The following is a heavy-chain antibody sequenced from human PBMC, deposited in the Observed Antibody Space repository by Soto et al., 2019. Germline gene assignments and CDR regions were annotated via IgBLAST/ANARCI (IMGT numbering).Heavy chain of an antibody. CDR3: ARELETRGYSYGDRGSFYN. CDR2: IIPIFGTA. CDR1: GGTFSSYA. J-gene: IGHJ4*02. V-gene: IGHV1-69*01. D-gene: IGHD5-18*01. Sequence: QVQLVQSGAEVKKPGSSVKVSCKASGGTFSSYAISWVRQAPVQGIEWMGGIIPIFGTANYAQKFQGRVTITADESTSTAYMELSSLRSEDTAVYYGARELETRGYSYGDRGSFYNRGQGTLVTVFS.